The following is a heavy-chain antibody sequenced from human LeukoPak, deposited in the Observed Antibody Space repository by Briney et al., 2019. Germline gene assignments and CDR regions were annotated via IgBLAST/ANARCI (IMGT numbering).Heavy chain of an antibody. J-gene: IGHJ4*02. CDR3: ARTGTTFDY. CDR2: ISSDGSSE. Sequence: GGSLRLSCAASGFPFSTYNMHWVRQAPGKGLEWVAVISSDGSSENYADSVEGRFTISRDNSKNTLYLQMNTLRAEDTAVYYCARTGTTFDYWGQGTLVTVSS. CDR1: GFPFSTYN. D-gene: IGHD1-1*01. V-gene: IGHV3-30*04.